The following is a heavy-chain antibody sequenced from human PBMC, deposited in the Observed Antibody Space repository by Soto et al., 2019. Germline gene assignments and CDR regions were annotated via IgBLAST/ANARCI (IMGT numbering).Heavy chain of an antibody. V-gene: IGHV4-4*02. J-gene: IGHJ4*02. D-gene: IGHD2-21*02. CDR2: ICHDRSA. Sequence: PSETLSLTCAASVVTISSGNWWTCVRQTTQRGVEFIGEICHDRSANYYLSVERRVAISVDTSKNQVSLKLTSVNAADEDIDFCERLVGDTRLNYMYVDFWGQGALVTVS. CDR1: VVTISSGNW. CDR3: ERLVGDTRLNYMYVDF.